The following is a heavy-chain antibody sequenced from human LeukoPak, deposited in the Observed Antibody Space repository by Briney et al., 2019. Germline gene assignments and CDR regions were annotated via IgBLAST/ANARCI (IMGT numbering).Heavy chain of an antibody. D-gene: IGHD3-9*01. CDR1: GFTFSTYA. CDR3: ARDLGDEIWTVRRADYLDY. V-gene: IGHV3-30-3*01. CDR2: ISYDGSDK. J-gene: IGHJ4*02. Sequence: GGSLRLSCAASGFTFSTYAMYWVRQAPGKGLEWVAVISYDGSDKYYADSVKGRFTISRDNSKNTLYLQLNSLRAEDTAVYYCARDLGDEIWTVRRADYLDYWGQGTLVTVSS.